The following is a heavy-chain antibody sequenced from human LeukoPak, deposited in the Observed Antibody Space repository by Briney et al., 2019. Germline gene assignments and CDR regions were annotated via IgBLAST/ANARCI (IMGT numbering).Heavy chain of an antibody. Sequence: GASVKVSCKASGYTFAGYYMHWVRQAPGQGLEWMGWINPNSGGTNYAQKFQGRVTMTRDTSISTAYMELSRLRSDDTAVYYCARDPDGYNPFDYWGQGTLVTVSS. CDR3: ARDPDGYNPFDY. CDR2: INPNSGGT. D-gene: IGHD5-24*01. CDR1: GYTFAGYY. J-gene: IGHJ4*02. V-gene: IGHV1-2*02.